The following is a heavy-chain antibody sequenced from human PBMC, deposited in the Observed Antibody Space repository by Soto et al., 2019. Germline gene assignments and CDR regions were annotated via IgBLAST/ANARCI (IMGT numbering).Heavy chain of an antibody. Sequence: PSETLSLTCAVSGGSISSGGYSWSWIRQPPGKGLEWIGYIYHSGGTYYNPSLKSRVTISVDRSKNQFSLKLSSVTAADTAVYYCARESGDCISTSCYSGFDPWGQGTLVTVSS. CDR1: GGSISSGGYS. J-gene: IGHJ5*02. CDR2: IYHSGGT. D-gene: IGHD2-2*01. V-gene: IGHV4-30-2*01. CDR3: ARESGDCISTSCYSGFDP.